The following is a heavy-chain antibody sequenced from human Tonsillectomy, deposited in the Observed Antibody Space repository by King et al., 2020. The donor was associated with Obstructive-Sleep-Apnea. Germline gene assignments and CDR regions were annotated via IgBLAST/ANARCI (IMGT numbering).Heavy chain of an antibody. V-gene: IGHV3-33*06. Sequence: VQLVESGGGVDQPGRSLRLSCAASGFNFGTFAMHWVRQAPGKGLEWVAVIWYDGTNKYLADSVKGRFTVSRDNSRTTVNLQMNSLRVEDTGQYYCAKEGGHWMTGACDIWGQGTMVTVSS. J-gene: IGHJ3*02. CDR2: IWYDGTNK. CDR3: AKEGGHWMTGACDI. CDR1: GFNFGTFA. D-gene: IGHD1-1*01.